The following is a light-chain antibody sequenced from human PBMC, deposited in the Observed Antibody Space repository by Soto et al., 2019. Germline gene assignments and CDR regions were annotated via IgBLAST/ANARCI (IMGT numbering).Light chain of an antibody. CDR3: SSYAGSNLWV. J-gene: IGLJ3*02. V-gene: IGLV2-8*01. CDR1: SSYVGGYNY. CDR2: EVS. Sequence: QSALTQPPSASGSPGQSVTISCTGTSSYVGGYNYVSWYQQHPGKSPKLMIYEVSKRPSWVPDRFSGSKSGNTASLNVSGLQAEDEADYYCSSYAGSNLWVFGGGTKLTVL.